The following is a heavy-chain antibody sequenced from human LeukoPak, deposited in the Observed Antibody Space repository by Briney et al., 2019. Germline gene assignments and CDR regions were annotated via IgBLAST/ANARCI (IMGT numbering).Heavy chain of an antibody. Sequence: EASGKVSCKASGDTFTSYGISWVRQAPGQGLEWMGWISAYNGNTNYAQKLQGRVTMTTDTSTSTAYMELRSLRSDDTAVYYCARARVRAPPRDAFDIWRQGTMVTVSS. D-gene: IGHD3-10*01. V-gene: IGHV1-18*01. CDR1: GDTFTSYG. CDR3: ARARVRAPPRDAFDI. J-gene: IGHJ3*02. CDR2: ISAYNGNT.